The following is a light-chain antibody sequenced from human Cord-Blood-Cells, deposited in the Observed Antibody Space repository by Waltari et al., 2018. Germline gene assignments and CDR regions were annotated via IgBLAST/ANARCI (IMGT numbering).Light chain of an antibody. CDR2: GAS. J-gene: IGKJ2*01. Sequence: EIVLTLSPGTRSSSLGERATLSCRASQSVSSSYLAWYQQKPVQAPRLPIYGASSRATGIPDRFSGSGSGTDFTLTISRLEPEDFAVYYCQQYGSSPYTFDQGTKLEIK. CDR3: QQYGSSPYT. V-gene: IGKV3-20*01. CDR1: QSVSSSY.